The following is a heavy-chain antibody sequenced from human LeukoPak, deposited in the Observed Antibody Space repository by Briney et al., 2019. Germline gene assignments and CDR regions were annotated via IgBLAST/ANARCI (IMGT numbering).Heavy chain of an antibody. V-gene: IGHV3-23*01. D-gene: IGHD1-14*01. CDR3: AKDWYNYYYMDV. CDR2: ISAGGDYT. J-gene: IGHJ6*03. CDR1: GFTFSNYW. Sequence: GGSLRLSCVASGFTFSNYWMSWVRQAPGKGLEWVSAISAGGDYTYYADSVKGRFTISRDNSKNTLFLQMNSLRAEDTAVYYCAKDWYNYYYMDVWGKGTTVTVSS.